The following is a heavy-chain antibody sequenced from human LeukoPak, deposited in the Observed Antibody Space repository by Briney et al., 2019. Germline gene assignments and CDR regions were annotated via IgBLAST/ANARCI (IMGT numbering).Heavy chain of an antibody. V-gene: IGHV3-7*04. D-gene: IGHD3-10*01. CDR3: ARDGSGSDFSLDY. J-gene: IGHJ4*02. CDR1: GFNFGDYY. Sequence: GGSLRLSCVASGFNFGDYYMSWVRQAPGKGLEWVADIRHDGSDVYNVDSVGGRFTISRDNAKNSLFLQMNSLKDEDTAVYYCARDGSGSDFSLDYWGQGTLVTVSS. CDR2: IRHDGSDV.